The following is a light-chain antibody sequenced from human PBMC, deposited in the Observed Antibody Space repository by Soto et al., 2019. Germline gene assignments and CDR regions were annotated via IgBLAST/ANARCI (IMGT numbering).Light chain of an antibody. J-gene: IGKJ4*01. Sequence: DIHLTQSPSSLSASVGDRVTISCRATQGIGTYLTWYQQKPGRAPNLLIYDASTLQTGAPSRFSGRASATDFTLTISSLQPEDFATYYCQQSYSTPLTFGGGTKVEIK. CDR2: DAS. CDR1: QGIGTY. V-gene: IGKV1-39*01. CDR3: QQSYSTPLT.